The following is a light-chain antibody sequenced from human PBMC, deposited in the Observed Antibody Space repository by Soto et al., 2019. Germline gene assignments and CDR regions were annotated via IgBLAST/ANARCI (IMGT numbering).Light chain of an antibody. V-gene: IGKV1-5*01. CDR2: DAP. Sequence: DIQMTQSPSTLSSSVGDRVTITCRASQSISRWVAWYQQKPGKAPKLLMYDAPTLESGVPSRFSGSGSGTEFTLTISSLQPDDFATYYCQQYNSYSYSGRYTFGQGTKMAIK. CDR3: QQYNSYSYSGRYT. J-gene: IGKJ2*01. CDR1: QSISRW.